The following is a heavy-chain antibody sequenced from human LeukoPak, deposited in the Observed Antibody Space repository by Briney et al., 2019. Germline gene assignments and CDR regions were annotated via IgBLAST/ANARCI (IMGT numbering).Heavy chain of an antibody. V-gene: IGHV3-20*04. D-gene: IGHD6-13*01. CDR1: GFTFSDYY. J-gene: IGHJ4*02. Sequence: GGSLRLSCTTSGFTFSDYYMSWVRQAPGKGLEWVSGINWNGGSIGYAESVKGRFTISRDNAKNSLYLQMNSLRAEDTALYYCAREERGGIAAAGWGQGTLVTVSS. CDR3: AREERGGIAAAG. CDR2: INWNGGSI.